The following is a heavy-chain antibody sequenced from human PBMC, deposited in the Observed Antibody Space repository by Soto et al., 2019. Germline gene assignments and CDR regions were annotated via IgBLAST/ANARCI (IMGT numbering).Heavy chain of an antibody. D-gene: IGHD1-26*01. CDR3: TRDQGGSNDSWFDP. Sequence: EVQVVESGGGLVNPGGSLRLSCSFTFSRCSINWVRQAPGKGLEWVASISSGGIYIKYADSVKVRFTISRDNAKNSVYLQMNTLKVEDTAVYYCTRDQGGSNDSWFDPWGQGTQVIVSS. CDR1: FTFSRCS. J-gene: IGHJ5*02. CDR2: ISSGGIYI. V-gene: IGHV3-21*06.